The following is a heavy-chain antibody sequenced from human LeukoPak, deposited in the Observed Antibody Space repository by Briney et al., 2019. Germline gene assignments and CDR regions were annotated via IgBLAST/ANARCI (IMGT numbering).Heavy chain of an antibody. CDR3: ASAYCSSTSCSRPVYYYGMDV. CDR2: ISAYNGNT. CDR1: GYTFTSYG. V-gene: IGHV1-18*01. D-gene: IGHD2-2*01. J-gene: IGHJ6*02. Sequence: ASGKVSCKASGYTFTSYGISWVRQAPGQGREWMGWISAYNGNTNYAQKLQGRVTMTTDTSTSTAYMELRRLRSDDTAVYYCASAYCSSTSCSRPVYYYGMDVWGQGTTVTVSS.